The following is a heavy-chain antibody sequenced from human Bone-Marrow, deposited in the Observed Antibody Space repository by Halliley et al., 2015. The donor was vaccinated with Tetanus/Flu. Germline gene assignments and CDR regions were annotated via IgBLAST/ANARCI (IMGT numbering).Heavy chain of an antibody. CDR2: SDPSAPHT. Sequence: PGQGLEWMGRSDPSAPHTNYSPSFQGHVIISAEKSISTAYLQGNSLQTADTAMYYCARGSGWTDYWGQGTLATVSS. D-gene: IGHD6-19*01. J-gene: IGHJ4*02. V-gene: IGHV5-10-1*01. CDR3: ARGSGWTDY.